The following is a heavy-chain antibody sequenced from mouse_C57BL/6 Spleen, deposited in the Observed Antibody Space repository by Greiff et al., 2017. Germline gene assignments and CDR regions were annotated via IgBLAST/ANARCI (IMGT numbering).Heavy chain of an antibody. CDR1: GYAFSSSW. V-gene: IGHV1-82*01. J-gene: IGHJ1*03. D-gene: IGHD1-1*01. CDR2: IYPGDGDT. CDR3: AKRLATEVARDCYFDV. Sequence: VQLQQSGPELVKPGASVKISCKASGYAFSSSWMNWVKQRPGKGLEWIGRIYPGDGDTNYNGKFKGKATLTADKSSSTAYMQLSSLTSGDSAVYCCAKRLATEVARDCYFDVWGTGTTVTVSS.